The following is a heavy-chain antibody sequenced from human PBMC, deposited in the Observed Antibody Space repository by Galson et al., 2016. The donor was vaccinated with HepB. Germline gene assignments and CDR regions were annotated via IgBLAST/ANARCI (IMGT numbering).Heavy chain of an antibody. V-gene: IGHV3-53*01. CDR3: ARVQTFYDSTWGTSRPRYFDY. D-gene: IGHD3-16*02. Sequence: SLRLSCAVSGFAVRSNFMAWVRQAPGKGLEWVSLIYSGGSTYYADSVRGRFTISRDISKNTLFLEMLNLRAEDTAVYYCARVQTFYDSTWGTSRPRYFDYWGQGTLVTVSS. CDR1: GFAVRSNF. J-gene: IGHJ4*02. CDR2: IYSGGST.